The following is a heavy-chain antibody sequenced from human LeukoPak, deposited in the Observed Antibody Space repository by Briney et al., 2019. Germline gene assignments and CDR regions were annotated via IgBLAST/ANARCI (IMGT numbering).Heavy chain of an antibody. J-gene: IGHJ4*02. CDR1: GGSFSGYY. D-gene: IGHD6-13*01. V-gene: IGHV4-34*01. CDR3: ARAAAGTFWGISC. CDR2: INHSGST. Sequence: SETLSLTCAVYGGSFSGYYWSWIRQPPGKGLEWIGEINHSGSTNYNPSLKSRVTISVDTSKNQFSLKLSSVTAADTAVYYCARAAAGTFWGISCWGQGTLVTVSS.